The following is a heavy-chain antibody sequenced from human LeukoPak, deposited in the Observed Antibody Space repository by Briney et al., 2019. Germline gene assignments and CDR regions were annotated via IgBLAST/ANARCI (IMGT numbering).Heavy chain of an antibody. V-gene: IGHV3-30*18. Sequence: GRSLRLSCAASGFTFSSYGMHWVRQAPGKGLEWVAVISYDGSNKYYADSVKGRFTISRDNSKNTLYLQMNSLRAEDTAVYYCANEAPAEYFQHWGQGTLVTVSS. CDR2: ISYDGSNK. J-gene: IGHJ1*01. CDR3: ANEAPAEYFQH. CDR1: GFTFSSYG.